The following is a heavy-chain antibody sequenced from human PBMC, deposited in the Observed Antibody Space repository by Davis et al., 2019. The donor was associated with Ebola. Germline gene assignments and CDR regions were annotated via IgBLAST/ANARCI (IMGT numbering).Heavy chain of an antibody. V-gene: IGHV4-39*07. CDR2: IYYSGIT. CDR3: ARGRGSGGSSNNWFDP. Sequence: MPSETLSLTCTVSGGSIISSSSYWGWIRQPPRKGLEWIGSIYYSGITYYNPSLKSRVTISVDTSKNQFSLRLTSVTAADTAMYYCARGRGSGGSSNNWFDPWGQGTLVTVSS. D-gene: IGHD2-15*01. J-gene: IGHJ5*02. CDR1: GGSIISSSSY.